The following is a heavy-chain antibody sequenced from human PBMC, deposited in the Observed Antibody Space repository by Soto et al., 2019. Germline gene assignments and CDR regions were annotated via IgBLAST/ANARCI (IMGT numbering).Heavy chain of an antibody. V-gene: IGHV5-10-1*01. Sequence: PGESIKISCRGSGDSFTIYCSSLVLKMPGKGLEWMWRIDPSDSYTNYSPSFQGHVTISADKSISTAYLQWSSLKASDTAMYYCARHRSERVLWFGSNYYYYYGMDVWGQGTTVTVSS. D-gene: IGHD3-10*01. J-gene: IGHJ6*02. CDR2: IDPSDSYT. CDR3: ARHRSERVLWFGSNYYYYYGMDV. CDR1: GDSFTIYC.